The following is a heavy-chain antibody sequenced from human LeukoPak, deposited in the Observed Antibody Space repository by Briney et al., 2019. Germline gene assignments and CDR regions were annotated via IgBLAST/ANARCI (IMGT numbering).Heavy chain of an antibody. D-gene: IGHD3-10*01. CDR1: GGSFSGYY. V-gene: IGHV4-34*01. CDR2: INHSGST. J-gene: IGHJ3*02. CDR3: ARMRSMVRGVMDAFDI. Sequence: SETQSLTCAVYGGSFSGYYWSWIRQPPGKGLEWIGEINHSGSTNYNPSLKSRVTISVDTSKNQFSLKLSSVTAADTAVYYCARMRSMVRGVMDAFDIWGQGTMVTVSS.